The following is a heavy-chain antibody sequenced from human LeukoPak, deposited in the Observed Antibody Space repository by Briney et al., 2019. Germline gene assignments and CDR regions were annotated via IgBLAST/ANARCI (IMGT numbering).Heavy chain of an antibody. CDR1: GGTFSSHV. CDR2: IAPYFGTT. D-gene: IGHD7-27*01. V-gene: IGHV1-69*13. CDR3: VDWGFGRSDASTDY. J-gene: IGHJ4*02. Sequence: SVKVSCKASGGTFSSHVFSWVRQAPGQGLESLGEIAPYFGTTNYAAKFQGRLTFTADQSTSTGFMELRNLRSDDTAMYFCVDWGFGRSDASTDYWGQGTLIIVSS.